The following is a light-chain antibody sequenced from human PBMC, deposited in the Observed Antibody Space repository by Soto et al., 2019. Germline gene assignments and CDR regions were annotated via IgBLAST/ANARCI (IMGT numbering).Light chain of an antibody. Sequence: EIVLTQSPGTLSLSAGERATLSCRASQSVSSNLAWYQQKPGQAPRLLIYGASTRATGIPARFSGSGSGTEFTLTISSLQSEDFAVYYCQQYNNWPVTFGQGTKVDIK. CDR2: GAS. CDR3: QQYNNWPVT. CDR1: QSVSSN. J-gene: IGKJ1*01. V-gene: IGKV3-15*01.